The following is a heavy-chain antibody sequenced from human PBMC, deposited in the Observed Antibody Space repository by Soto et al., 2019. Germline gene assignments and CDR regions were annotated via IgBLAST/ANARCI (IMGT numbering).Heavy chain of an antibody. Sequence: QVQLVQSGAEVRKPGSSVQVSCKASGGTFDNYAIVWVRQAPGQGLEWVGGIIPVLGAAKYAQTFQDKVTITADASTSTAYMGLSSLTSEDTAVYYCARVAPWLGYYFDYWGQGTLVTVSS. CDR3: ARVAPWLGYYFDY. D-gene: IGHD5-12*01. J-gene: IGHJ4*02. CDR1: GGTFDNYA. V-gene: IGHV1-69*01. CDR2: IIPVLGAA.